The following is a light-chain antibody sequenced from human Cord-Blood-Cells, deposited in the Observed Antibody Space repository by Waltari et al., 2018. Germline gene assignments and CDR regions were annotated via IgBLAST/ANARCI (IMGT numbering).Light chain of an antibody. Sequence: NFMLTQPHSVSESPGKTVTISCTRSSGSIASNDGQWYQQRPGSSPTPVIYEDNQRPSGVPDRFSGSIDSSSTSASLTISGLKTEDEADYYCQSYDSSSLWVFGGGTKLTVL. CDR3: QSYDSSSLWV. CDR2: EDN. V-gene: IGLV6-57*01. CDR1: SGSIASND. J-gene: IGLJ3*02.